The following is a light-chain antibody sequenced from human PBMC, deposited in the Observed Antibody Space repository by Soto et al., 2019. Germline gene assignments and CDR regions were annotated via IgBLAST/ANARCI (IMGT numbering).Light chain of an antibody. CDR2: EVT. V-gene: IGLV2-14*01. J-gene: IGLJ2*01. CDR1: SSDVGGYHY. Sequence: QSALTQPASVSGSPGQSITISCTGSSSDVGGYHYVSWYQQYPGKAPKVMIYEVTNRPSGVSNRFSGSKSGNTASLTISGLHAEDEANDYCSSYTSSNTLIFGGGTKVAVL. CDR3: SSYTSSNTLI.